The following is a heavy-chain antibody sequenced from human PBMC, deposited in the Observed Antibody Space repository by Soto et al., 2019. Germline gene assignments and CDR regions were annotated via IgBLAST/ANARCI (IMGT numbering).Heavy chain of an antibody. CDR2: IIPIFGTA. V-gene: IGHV1-69*01. J-gene: IGHJ2*01. D-gene: IGHD2-15*01. CDR1: GGTFSSYA. CDR3: ARGGLIWDRETTIVVVVAGQYFDL. Sequence: QVQLVQSGAEVKKPGSSVKVSCKASGGTFSSYAISWVRQAPGQGLEWMGGIIPIFGTANYAQKFQGRVTITADESTSTAYMELSSLRSEDTAVYYCARGGLIWDRETTIVVVVAGQYFDLWGRGTLVTVSS.